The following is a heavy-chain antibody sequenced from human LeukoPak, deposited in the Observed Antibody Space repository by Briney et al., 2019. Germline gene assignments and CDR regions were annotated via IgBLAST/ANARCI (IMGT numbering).Heavy chain of an antibody. V-gene: IGHV3-30*02. D-gene: IGHD4-17*01. CDR1: GFVFSNYW. CDR3: AKELYNYGDYGAEGLDV. Sequence: PGGSLRLSCVGSGFVFSNYWMSWVRQAPGKGLEWVALISYDGSSEYYAGSVKGRFTISRDNSKITVYLQMNSLKAEDTAVYYCAKELYNYGDYGAEGLDVGGQGTTVTVS. CDR2: ISYDGSSE. J-gene: IGHJ6*02.